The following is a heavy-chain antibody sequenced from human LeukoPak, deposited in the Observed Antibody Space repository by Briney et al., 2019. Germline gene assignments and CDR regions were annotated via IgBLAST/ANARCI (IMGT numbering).Heavy chain of an antibody. CDR2: INPNTGGT. CDR1: GYTIGDYY. V-gene: IGHV1-2*02. Sequence: ASVKVSCKASGYTIGDYYLHWVRQAPGQGLEWMGWINPNTGGTNYAQKFQGRVTMTGDTSISTAYMILSGLTSDDTAVYYCAREDLIVVVSALDLWGQGTLVTVSS. D-gene: IGHD2-21*02. J-gene: IGHJ5*02. CDR3: AREDLIVVVSALDL.